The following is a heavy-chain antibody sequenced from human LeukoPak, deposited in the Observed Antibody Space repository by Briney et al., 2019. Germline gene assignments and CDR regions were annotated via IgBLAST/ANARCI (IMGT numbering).Heavy chain of an antibody. CDR1: GFTFGDYA. J-gene: IGHJ5*02. V-gene: IGHV3-21*01. Sequence: PGGSLRLSCTASGFTFGDYAMNWVRQAPGKGLEWVSSISSSSSYIYYADSVKGRFTISRDNAKNSLYLQMNSLRAEDTAVYYCARDKGDYSQGWFDPWGQGTLVTVSS. CDR3: ARDKGDYSQGWFDP. CDR2: ISSSSSYI. D-gene: IGHD2-15*01.